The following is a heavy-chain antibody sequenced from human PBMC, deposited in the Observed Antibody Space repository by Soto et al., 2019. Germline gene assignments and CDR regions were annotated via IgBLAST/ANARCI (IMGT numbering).Heavy chain of an antibody. CDR1: GFTFSSYG. CDR2: INNNGGST. V-gene: IGHV3-23*04. D-gene: IGHD4-17*01. CDR3: AHPRGYGVFDAVDI. Sequence: VQLVESGGGVVQPGRSLRLSCAASGFTFSSYGMNWVRQAPGKGLEWVSAINNNGGSTYYAESVRGRFTISRDNSINTLYLQMSSLRSDDTAVYYCAHPRGYGVFDAVDIWGQGTMVTVSS. J-gene: IGHJ3*02.